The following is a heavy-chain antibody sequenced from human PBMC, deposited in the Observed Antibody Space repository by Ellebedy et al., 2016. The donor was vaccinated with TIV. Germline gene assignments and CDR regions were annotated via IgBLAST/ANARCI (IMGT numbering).Heavy chain of an antibody. CDR2: TYYRSQWSGWYT. Sequence: SQTLSLTCAISWDSVSSSNAALNWLRQSPSRGLEWLGRTYYRSQWSGWYTDYAVSVKSRITINPDTSKNQFSLQLNSVTREDTAVYYCARAPEYTSSSGFDYWGQGTLVTVSS. CDR3: ARAPEYTSSSGFDY. CDR1: WDSVSSSNAA. J-gene: IGHJ4*02. D-gene: IGHD6-6*01. V-gene: IGHV6-1*01.